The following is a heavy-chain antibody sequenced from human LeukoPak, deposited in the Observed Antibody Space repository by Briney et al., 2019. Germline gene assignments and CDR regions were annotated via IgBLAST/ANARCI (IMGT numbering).Heavy chain of an antibody. CDR3: AKDRDIVVVPGGIRQGLDH. D-gene: IGHD2-2*01. CDR1: GFTFSSYG. Sequence: GGSLRLSCAASGFTFSSYGMHWVRQAPGKGLEWVAVISYDGSNKYYADSVKGRFTISRDNSKNTLYLQMNSLRAEDTSVYYCAKDRDIVVVPGGIRQGLDHWGQGTLVTVSS. CDR2: ISYDGSNK. J-gene: IGHJ4*02. V-gene: IGHV3-30*18.